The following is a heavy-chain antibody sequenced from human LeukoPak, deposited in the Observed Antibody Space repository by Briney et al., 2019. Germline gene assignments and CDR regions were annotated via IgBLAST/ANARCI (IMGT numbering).Heavy chain of an antibody. CDR2: IWYDGSNK. J-gene: IGHJ4*02. V-gene: IGHV3-33*01. CDR3: AREGPRGNSQFDY. Sequence: GSLEIFRSASWINLSKLCLPLVRQGSRQGAEWVALIWYDGSNKYYTDSVKGRLTISRDNSKDTLFLQMNSLRAEDTAVYYCAREGPRGNSQFDYWGQGTLVTVSS. CDR1: WINLSKLC. D-gene: IGHD2/OR15-2a*01.